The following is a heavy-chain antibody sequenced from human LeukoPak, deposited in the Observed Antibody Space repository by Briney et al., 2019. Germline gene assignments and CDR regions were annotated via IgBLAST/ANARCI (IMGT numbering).Heavy chain of an antibody. CDR2: IKQDGSEK. V-gene: IGHV3-7*01. D-gene: IGHD3-22*01. CDR1: GFTFSSYW. Sequence: GGSLRLSCAASGFTFSSYWMSWVRQAPGKGLELVANIKQDGSEKYYVDSVKGRVTISRDKANNSLYLQMNRLRAEDTAVYYCARDLHYYDSSGYLYGGQGTLVTVSS. J-gene: IGHJ4*02. CDR3: ARDLHYYDSSGYLY.